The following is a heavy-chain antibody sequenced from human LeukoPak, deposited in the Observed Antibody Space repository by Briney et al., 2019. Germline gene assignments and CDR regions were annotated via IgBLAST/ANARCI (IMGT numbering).Heavy chain of an antibody. J-gene: IGHJ4*02. CDR1: GFTFSSYA. D-gene: IGHD1-26*01. CDR3: AKDSSGSYNYFDY. V-gene: IGHV3-23*01. CDR2: ISGSGGST. Sequence: PGGSLRLSCAASGFTFSSYAMSWVRQAPGKGLEWVSAISGSGGSTYYADSVKGRFTISRDNSKNTLYLQMNGLRAEDTAFYYCAKDSSGSYNYFDYWGQGTLVTVSS.